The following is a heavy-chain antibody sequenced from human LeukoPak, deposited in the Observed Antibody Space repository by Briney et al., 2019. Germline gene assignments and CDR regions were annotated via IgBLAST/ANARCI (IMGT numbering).Heavy chain of an antibody. V-gene: IGHV3-74*01. CDR1: GFTFSSYW. Sequence: GGSLRLSCAASGFTFSSYWMHWVRQAPGKGLVWVSRINSDGSSTSYADSVKGRFTISRDNAKNTLYLQMNSLRAEDTAVYYCARVGGLRSPDYWGQGTLVTVSS. CDR3: ARVGGLRSPDY. D-gene: IGHD5-12*01. CDR2: INSDGSST. J-gene: IGHJ4*02.